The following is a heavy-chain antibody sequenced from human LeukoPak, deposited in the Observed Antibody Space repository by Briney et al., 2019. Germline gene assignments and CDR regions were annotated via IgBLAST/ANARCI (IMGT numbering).Heavy chain of an antibody. V-gene: IGHV3-21*01. CDR2: ISSSSSYI. Sequence: GGSLRLSCAASGFPFSTYTMNWVRQAPGRGLEGGSSISSSSSYIYYADPMKGRFTISRDNAKNSLYLQMNNLRGEDTAVYYCARDRRYFDTGGLGGPDYWGQGTLVTVSS. J-gene: IGHJ4*02. CDR3: ARDRRYFDTGGLGGPDY. D-gene: IGHD2-8*02. CDR1: GFPFSTYT.